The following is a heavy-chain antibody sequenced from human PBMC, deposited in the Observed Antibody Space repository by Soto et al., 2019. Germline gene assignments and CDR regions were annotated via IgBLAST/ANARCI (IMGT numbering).Heavy chain of an antibody. CDR2: IYHSGTT. CDR3: ARHVAVPRTRGFDY. J-gene: IGHJ4*02. Sequence: SETLSLTCAFSGASISDNWWGWVRQPPGKGLEWIGEIYHSGTTTYNPSLKSRVIISVDKSASQISLTLNSVTAADTAIYYCARHVAVPRTRGFDYWGQGTPVTVSS. V-gene: IGHV4-4*02. D-gene: IGHD2-15*01. CDR1: GASISDNW.